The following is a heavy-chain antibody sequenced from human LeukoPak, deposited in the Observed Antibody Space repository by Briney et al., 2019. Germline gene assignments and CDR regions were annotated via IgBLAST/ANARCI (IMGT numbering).Heavy chain of an antibody. CDR3: ARRTYGSGSDY. V-gene: IGHV4-39*01. CDR2: IYYSGST. D-gene: IGHD3-10*01. CDR1: GGSISSSNYY. Sequence: SETLSLTCTVSGGSISSSNYYWGWIRQPPGKGLEWIGNIYYSGSTYYNPSLKSRVTISADTSKNQFSLKLSSVTAADTAVYYCARRTYGSGSDYWGQGTLVTVSS. J-gene: IGHJ4*02.